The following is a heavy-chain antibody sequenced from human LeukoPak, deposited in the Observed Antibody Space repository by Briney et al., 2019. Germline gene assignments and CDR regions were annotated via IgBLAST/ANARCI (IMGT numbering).Heavy chain of an antibody. Sequence: PSETLSLTCTVSGGSISSSNYSWGWVRQPPGKGLEWIGTIYYSGSTYYNPSLKSRVTISVDTSKNQFSLKLNSVTAADTAVYFGARRHIVGATDAFDIWGQGTLVTVSS. CDR1: GGSISSSNYS. CDR3: ARRHIVGATDAFDI. CDR2: IYYSGST. J-gene: IGHJ3*02. V-gene: IGHV4-39*01. D-gene: IGHD1-26*01.